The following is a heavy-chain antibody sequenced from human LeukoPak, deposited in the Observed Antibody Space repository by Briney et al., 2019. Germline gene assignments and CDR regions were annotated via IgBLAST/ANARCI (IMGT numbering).Heavy chain of an antibody. V-gene: IGHV4-59*01. CDR1: GGSISSYY. D-gene: IGHD3-10*01. Sequence: SETLSLTCTVSGGSISSYYWSWIRQPPGKGLEWIGYIYYSGSTNYNPSLKSRVTISVDTSKNQFSLKLSSVTAADTAVYYCARVVKTYYYGSGSYDDSNWFDPWGQGTLVTVSS. CDR2: IYYSGST. J-gene: IGHJ5*02. CDR3: ARVVKTYYYGSGSYDDSNWFDP.